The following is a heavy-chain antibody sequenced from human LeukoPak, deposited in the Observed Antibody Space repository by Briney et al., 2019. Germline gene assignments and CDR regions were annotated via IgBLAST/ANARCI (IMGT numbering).Heavy chain of an antibody. Sequence: SETLSLTCTVSGGSISSYYCSWIRQPPGKGLEWIAYIHYTGSTNYNPSLKSRVTISVDTSQNQFSLRLSSVTAADTAVYYCARDVAGLYYLDYWGQGTLVTVSS. CDR3: ARDVAGLYYLDY. V-gene: IGHV4-59*01. J-gene: IGHJ4*02. D-gene: IGHD6-19*01. CDR1: GGSISSYY. CDR2: IHYTGST.